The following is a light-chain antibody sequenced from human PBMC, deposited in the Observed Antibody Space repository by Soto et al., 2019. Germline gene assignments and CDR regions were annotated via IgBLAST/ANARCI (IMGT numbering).Light chain of an antibody. V-gene: IGKV3-20*01. CDR3: QQYGSSIFT. CDR1: QSVSNNY. J-gene: IGKJ3*01. Sequence: EIELTQSPGTLSLSQGERATISCRASQSVSNNYLAWYQQKPGQAPRLLIYGASNRATGIPDRFSGSGSGTDFTLTISRLEPEDFAVYYCQQYGSSIFTFGPGTKVDIK. CDR2: GAS.